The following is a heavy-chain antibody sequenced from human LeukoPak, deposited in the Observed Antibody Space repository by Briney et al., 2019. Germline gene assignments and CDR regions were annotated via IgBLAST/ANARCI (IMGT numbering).Heavy chain of an antibody. CDR1: GFTFSSYA. CDR3: ARMSSITMVRGVIKPLRAFDI. D-gene: IGHD3-10*01. V-gene: IGHV3-64*01. CDR2: ISSNGGST. J-gene: IGHJ3*02. Sequence: PGGSLRLSSAASGFTFSSYAMHWVRQAPGKGLEYVSAISSNGGSTYYANSVKGRFTISRDNSKNTLYLQMGSLRPEDMAVYYCARMSSITMVRGVIKPLRAFDIWGQGTMVTVSS.